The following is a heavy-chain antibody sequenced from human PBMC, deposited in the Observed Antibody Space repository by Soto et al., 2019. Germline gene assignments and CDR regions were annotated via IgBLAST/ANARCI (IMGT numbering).Heavy chain of an antibody. CDR2: ISAYNGNT. Sequence: GPSVKVSCKASGYTFSNYGISWVRQAPGQGLEWMGWISAYNGNTNYVQKLQGRVTMTTDTSTSTAYMELRSLRSDDTAVYYCARGNKDCSGGSCYSALFYYYYYYMDVWGKGTTVTVSS. V-gene: IGHV1-18*01. J-gene: IGHJ6*03. CDR3: ARGNKDCSGGSCYSALFYYYYYYMDV. D-gene: IGHD2-15*01. CDR1: GYTFSNYG.